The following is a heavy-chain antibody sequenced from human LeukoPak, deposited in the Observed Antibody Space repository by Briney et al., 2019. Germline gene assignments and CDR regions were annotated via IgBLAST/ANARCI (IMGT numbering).Heavy chain of an antibody. D-gene: IGHD6-25*01. Sequence: GGSLRLSCAASGFTFSDHYMDWVRQAPGKGLEWVGRTRNKANSYTTEYAASVKGRFTISRDGSKNSLYLQMNSLKTEDTAVYYCARDYSSADWGQGTLVTVSS. CDR2: TRNKANSYTT. J-gene: IGHJ4*02. CDR3: ARDYSSAD. CDR1: GFTFSDHY. V-gene: IGHV3-72*01.